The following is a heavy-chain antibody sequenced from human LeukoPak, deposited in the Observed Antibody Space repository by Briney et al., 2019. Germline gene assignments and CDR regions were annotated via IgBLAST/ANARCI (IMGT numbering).Heavy chain of an antibody. Sequence: GGSLRLSCAASGFTFDDYTMHWVRQAPGKGLEWVSLISWDGGSTYYADSVKGRFTISRDNAKNSLYLQMNSLRAEDMAVYYCARGDTAMVDYYYYMDVWGKGTTVTISS. CDR1: GFTFDDYT. CDR3: ARGDTAMVDYYYYMDV. V-gene: IGHV3-43*01. J-gene: IGHJ6*03. D-gene: IGHD5-18*01. CDR2: ISWDGGST.